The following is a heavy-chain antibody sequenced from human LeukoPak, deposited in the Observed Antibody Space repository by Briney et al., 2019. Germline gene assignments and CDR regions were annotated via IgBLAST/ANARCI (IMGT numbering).Heavy chain of an antibody. D-gene: IGHD1-14*01. J-gene: IGHJ6*03. V-gene: IGHV3-30*04. CDR2: ISYDGSNK. CDR1: GFTFSSYA. CDR3: AREGRTATYYYYYMDV. Sequence: GRSLRLSCAASGFTFSSYAMHWVRQAPGKGLEWVAVISYDGSNKYYADSVKGRFTISRDNSKNTLYLQMNSLRAEDTAVYYCAREGRTATYYYYYMDVWGKGTTVTISS.